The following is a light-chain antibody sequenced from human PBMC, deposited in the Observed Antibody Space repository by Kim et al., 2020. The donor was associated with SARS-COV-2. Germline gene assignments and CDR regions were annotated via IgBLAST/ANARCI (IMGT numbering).Light chain of an antibody. CDR2: GAS. CDR3: QQYGSQVS. Sequence: EIVLTQSPGTLSLSPGERATLSCRASQGVDMFLAWYQLKPGQPPRLVTYGASSRATGIPDRFTGSGSGTDFTLTISRLEPEDFAVYYCQQYGSQVSFGQGTKLEIK. J-gene: IGKJ2*03. CDR1: QGVDMF. V-gene: IGKV3-20*01.